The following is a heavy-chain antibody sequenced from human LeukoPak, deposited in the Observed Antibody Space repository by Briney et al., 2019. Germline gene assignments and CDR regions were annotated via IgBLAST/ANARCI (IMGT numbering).Heavy chain of an antibody. D-gene: IGHD5-24*01. J-gene: IGHJ4*02. CDR3: AKRGDGYFYYFDY. CDR1: GFTFSSYA. Sequence: PGGSLRPSCAASGFTFSSYAMNWVRQAPGKGLEWVSTISGSGGSTYYADSVKGRFTISRDNSKNTLYLQMNSLRAEDTAVYYCAKRGDGYFYYFDYWGQGTLVTVSS. CDR2: ISGSGGST. V-gene: IGHV3-23*01.